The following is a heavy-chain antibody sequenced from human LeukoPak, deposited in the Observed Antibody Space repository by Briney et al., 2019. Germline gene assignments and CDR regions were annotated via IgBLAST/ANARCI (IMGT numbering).Heavy chain of an antibody. CDR3: ARVGRAYYYYYGMDV. J-gene: IGHJ6*04. CDR2: ISYDGSNK. Sequence: PGRSLRLSCAASGFTFSSYGMHWVRQAPGKGLEWVAVISYDGSNKYYADSVKGRFTISRDNSKNSLYLQMNSLRAEDTALYFCARVGRAYYYYYGMDVWGKGTTVTVSS. D-gene: IGHD3-10*01. CDR1: GFTFSSYG. V-gene: IGHV3-30*03.